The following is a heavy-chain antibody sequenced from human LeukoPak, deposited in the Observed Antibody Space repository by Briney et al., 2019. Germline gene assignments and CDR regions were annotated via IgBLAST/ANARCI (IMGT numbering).Heavy chain of an antibody. CDR3: ARPAEWELLNAFDI. J-gene: IGHJ3*02. D-gene: IGHD1-26*01. V-gene: IGHV3-30*03. CDR1: GFTFSSYG. CDR2: ISYDGSNK. Sequence: GGSLRLSCAASGFTFSSYGMHWVRQAPGKGLEWVAVISYDGSNKYYADSVKGRFTISRDNSKNTLYLQMNSLRAEDTAVYYCARPAEWELLNAFDIWGQGTMVTVSS.